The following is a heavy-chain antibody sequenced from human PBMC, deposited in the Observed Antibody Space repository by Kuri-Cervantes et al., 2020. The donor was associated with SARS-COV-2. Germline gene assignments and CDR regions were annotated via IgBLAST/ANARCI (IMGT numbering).Heavy chain of an antibody. J-gene: IGHJ5*02. CDR3: AGTEILLGNWFDP. D-gene: IGHD7-27*01. CDR2: IYYSGST. Sequence: GSLRLSCTVSGGSISSSSYYWGWIRQPPGKGLEWIGSIYYSGSTNYNPSLKSRVTISVDTSKNQFSLKLSSVTAADTAVYYCAGTEILLGNWFDPWGQGTLVTVSS. V-gene: IGHV4-39*01. CDR1: GGSISSSSYY.